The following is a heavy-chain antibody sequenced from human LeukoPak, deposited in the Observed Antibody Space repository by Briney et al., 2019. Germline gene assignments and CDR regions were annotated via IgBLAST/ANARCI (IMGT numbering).Heavy chain of an antibody. V-gene: IGHV4-38-2*02. J-gene: IGHJ5*02. CDR2: MYHSGST. D-gene: IGHD4-17*01. Sequence: KPSETLSLTCSVSGYSISSAYYWGWIRQPPGKGLEWIGTMYHSGSTNYNPSLKSRVTISVDTSKNQFSLRLSSVTAADTAVYFCARMIMVTREFDPWGQGTLVTVSS. CDR3: ARMIMVTREFDP. CDR1: GYSISSAYY.